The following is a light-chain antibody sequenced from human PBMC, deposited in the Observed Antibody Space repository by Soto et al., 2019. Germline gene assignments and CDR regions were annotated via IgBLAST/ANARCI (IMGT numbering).Light chain of an antibody. Sequence: SDYRTQHPSVSVSPGQTASITCSGDKLGNKYASWYQQKPGQSPVLVIYQDTKRPSGIPERFSGSNSGNTATLTISGTQAMDEADYYCQAWDTSTSYVFGTGTKVTVL. J-gene: IGLJ1*01. V-gene: IGLV3-1*01. CDR2: QDT. CDR1: KLGNKY. CDR3: QAWDTSTSYV.